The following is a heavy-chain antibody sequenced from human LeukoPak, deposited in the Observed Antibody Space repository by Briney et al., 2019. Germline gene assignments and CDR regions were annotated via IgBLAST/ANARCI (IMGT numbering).Heavy chain of an antibody. Sequence: ASVKVSCKASDYTFTNYDISWVRQAPGQGLEWVGWISGYNGKTDYAQKFQGRVTMTTDTSTSTAYMGLRSLRSDDTAMYYCARDESVFDIWGPGTMVTVPS. V-gene: IGHV1-18*01. CDR2: ISGYNGKT. CDR1: DYTFTNYD. D-gene: IGHD5/OR15-5a*01. J-gene: IGHJ3*02. CDR3: ARDESVFDI.